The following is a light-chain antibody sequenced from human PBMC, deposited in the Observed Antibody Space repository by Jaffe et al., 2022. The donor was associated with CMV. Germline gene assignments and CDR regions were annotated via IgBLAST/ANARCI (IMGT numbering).Light chain of an antibody. V-gene: IGKV3-15*01. J-gene: IGKJ4*01. CDR3: QQYNNWPPVLT. CDR1: QSVNNN. CDR2: GAS. Sequence: IVMTQSPATLSVSPGERATLSCRASQSVNNNLAWYQQKPGQAPRLLIYGASTRATGIPARFSGSGSGTEFTLTISSLQSEDFAVYYCQQYNNWPPVLTFGGGTKVEIK.